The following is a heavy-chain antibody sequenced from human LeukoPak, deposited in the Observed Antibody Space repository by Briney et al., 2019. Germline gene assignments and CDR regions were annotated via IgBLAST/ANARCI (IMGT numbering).Heavy chain of an antibody. Sequence: PGGSLRLSCAASGFLFSSYAMSWVRQAPGRGLEWVSSLSGSGSTTYYADSVKGRFTISRDSSKNTLYLQMNSLRAEDTAVYYCAKDTRYYDSSGYYRLDYWGQGTLVTVSS. V-gene: IGHV3-23*01. J-gene: IGHJ4*02. CDR2: LSGSGSTT. D-gene: IGHD3-22*01. CDR3: AKDTRYYDSSGYYRLDY. CDR1: GFLFSSYA.